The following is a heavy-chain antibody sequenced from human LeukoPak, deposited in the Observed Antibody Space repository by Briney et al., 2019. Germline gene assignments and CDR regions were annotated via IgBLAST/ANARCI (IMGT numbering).Heavy chain of an antibody. CDR3: AKDLDQLLWFGESTGFDP. D-gene: IGHD3-10*01. CDR1: GFTFSSYG. J-gene: IGHJ5*02. V-gene: IGHV3-30*18. Sequence: GRSLRLSCAASGFTFSSYGMHWVRQAQGKGLEWEAVISYDGSNKYYADSVKGRFTISRDNSKITLYLQMNSLRAEDTAVYYCAKDLDQLLWFGESTGFDPWGQGTLVTVSS. CDR2: ISYDGSNK.